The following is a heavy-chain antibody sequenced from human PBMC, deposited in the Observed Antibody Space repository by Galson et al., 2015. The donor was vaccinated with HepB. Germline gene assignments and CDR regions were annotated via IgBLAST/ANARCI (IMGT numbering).Heavy chain of an antibody. D-gene: IGHD6-13*01. Sequence: SLRLSCAASGFTFSSYSMNWVRQAPGKGLEWVSSISSSSSYIYYADSVKGRFTISRDNAKNSLYLQMNSLRAEDTAVYYCARDQYSSSWWGGYYGMDVWGKGTTVTVSS. CDR1: GFTFSSYS. CDR3: ARDQYSSSWWGGYYGMDV. CDR2: ISSSSSYI. J-gene: IGHJ6*04. V-gene: IGHV3-21*01.